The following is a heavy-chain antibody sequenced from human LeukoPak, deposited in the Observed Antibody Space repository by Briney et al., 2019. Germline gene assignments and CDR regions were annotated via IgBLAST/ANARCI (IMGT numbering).Heavy chain of an antibody. CDR3: ARDYAAASNDY. CDR1: GYTFTSYC. J-gene: IGHJ4*02. D-gene: IGHD2-15*01. V-gene: IGHV1-18*01. CDR2: ISAYNGNT. Sequence: ASVKVSCKASGYTFTSYCISWVRQAPGQGLEWMGWISAYNGNTNYAQKLQGRDTMTTDTSTSTAYMELRSLRSDDTAVYYCARDYAAASNDYWGQGTLVTVSS.